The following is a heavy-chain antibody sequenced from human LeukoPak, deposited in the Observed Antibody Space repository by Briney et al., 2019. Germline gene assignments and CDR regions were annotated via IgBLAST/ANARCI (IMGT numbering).Heavy chain of an antibody. CDR2: IYYSGST. D-gene: IGHD6-13*01. CDR3: AREAPIAASFDY. V-gene: IGHV4-39*02. J-gene: IGHJ4*02. CDR1: GGSISSSSYY. Sequence: SETLSLTCTVSGGSISSSSYYWGWIRQPPGKGLEWIGSIYYSGSTYYNPSLKSRVTISVDTSKNQFSLKLSSVTAADTAVYYCAREAPIAASFDYWGQGTLVTVSS.